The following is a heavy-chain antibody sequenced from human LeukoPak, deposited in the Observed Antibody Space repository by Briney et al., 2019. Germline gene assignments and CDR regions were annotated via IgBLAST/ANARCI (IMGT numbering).Heavy chain of an antibody. V-gene: IGHV3-11*01. D-gene: IGHD3-9*01. CDR3: ARGGRDVLRYFDWLVYFDY. Sequence: GGSLRLSCAASGFTFSDYYMSWIRQAPGKGLEWVSYISSSGSTIYYADSVKGRFTISRDNAKNSLYLQMNSLRAEDTAVYYCARGGRDVLRYFDWLVYFDYWGQGTLVTVSS. J-gene: IGHJ4*02. CDR2: ISSSGSTI. CDR1: GFTFSDYY.